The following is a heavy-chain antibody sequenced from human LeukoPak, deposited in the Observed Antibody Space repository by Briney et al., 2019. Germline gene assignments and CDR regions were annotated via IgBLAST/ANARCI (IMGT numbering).Heavy chain of an antibody. J-gene: IGHJ3*02. CDR1: GGSISSGGYY. CDR3: ARHKFRRFYYDSSGHAFDI. D-gene: IGHD3-22*01. CDR2: IYYSGST. Sequence: SETLSLTCTVSGGSISSGGYYWSWIRQHPGKGLEWIGYIYYSGSTYYNPSLKSRVTISVDTSKNQFSLKLSSVTAADTAVYYCARHKFRRFYYDSSGHAFDIWGQGTMVTVSS. V-gene: IGHV4-31*03.